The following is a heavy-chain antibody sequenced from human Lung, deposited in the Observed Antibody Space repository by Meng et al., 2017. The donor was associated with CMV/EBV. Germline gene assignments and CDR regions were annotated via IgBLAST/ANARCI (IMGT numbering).Heavy chain of an antibody. D-gene: IGHD3-10*01. Sequence: SXAASGLTVSRNYMNWVRQAPGKGLEWVSVLYPSGATFYADSVKGRFTNSRDSSKNTLYLQMSSLRLDDTAVYYCARDRGALWFGKFDSWGQGTLVTFSS. CDR3: ARDRGALWFGKFDS. CDR2: LYPSGAT. V-gene: IGHV3-53*01. J-gene: IGHJ4*02. CDR1: GLTVSRNY.